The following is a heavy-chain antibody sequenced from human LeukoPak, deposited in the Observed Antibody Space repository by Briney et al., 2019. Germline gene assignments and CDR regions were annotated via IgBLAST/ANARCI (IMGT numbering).Heavy chain of an antibody. CDR1: GYTFTSYD. J-gene: IGHJ4*02. D-gene: IGHD6-13*01. V-gene: IGHV1-2*02. CDR2: INPNSGGT. Sequence: ASVKVSCKASGYTFTSYDINWVRQAPRQGLEWMGWINPNSGGTNYAQKFQGRVTMTRDTSISTAYMELSRLRSDDTAVYYCASPRSSSSRYYFDYWGQGTLVTVSS. CDR3: ASPRSSSSRYYFDY.